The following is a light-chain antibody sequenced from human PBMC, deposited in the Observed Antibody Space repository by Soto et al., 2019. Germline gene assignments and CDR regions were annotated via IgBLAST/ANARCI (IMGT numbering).Light chain of an antibody. V-gene: IGKV3-15*01. CDR2: GAS. Sequence: EVVMTQSPATLSVSPGERATLSCRASQSVSNNLAWYQQKPGQAPRLLIYGASTRATGIPARFSGSGSGTESTLTISSLQSEDFAVYYCQQYNNWWTFGQGTKVEIK. CDR3: QQYNNWWT. J-gene: IGKJ1*01. CDR1: QSVSNN.